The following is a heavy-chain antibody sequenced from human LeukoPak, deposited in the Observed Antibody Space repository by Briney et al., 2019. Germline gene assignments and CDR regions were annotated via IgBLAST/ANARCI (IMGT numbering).Heavy chain of an antibody. V-gene: IGHV1-69*06. CDR1: GGTLSSYA. CDR3: AREPSTYYYGSGSRTGENWFDR. J-gene: IGHJ5*02. D-gene: IGHD3-10*01. CDR2: NIPIFGTA. Sequence: SVKVFCKASGGTLSSYAISWVPQAPGQGLEWMGGNIPIFGTANYAQKFQGRVTITADKSTSTAYMELSSLRSEDTAVYYCAREPSTYYYGSGSRTGENWFDRWGQGALVTV.